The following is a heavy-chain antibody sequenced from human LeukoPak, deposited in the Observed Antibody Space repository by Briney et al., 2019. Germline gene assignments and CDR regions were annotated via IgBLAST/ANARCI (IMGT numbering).Heavy chain of an antibody. J-gene: IGHJ4*02. CDR3: AKGLEQWLVPDY. Sequence: PGGSLRLSCAAAGFTFRNYGMHWVRQAPGKGLEWVAVISYDGSHKYYADSVKGRFTISRDNSKDTSYLQMNSLRVEDTAVYYCAKGLEQWLVPDYWGQGTLVTVSS. CDR1: GFTFRNYG. D-gene: IGHD6-19*01. CDR2: ISYDGSHK. V-gene: IGHV3-30*18.